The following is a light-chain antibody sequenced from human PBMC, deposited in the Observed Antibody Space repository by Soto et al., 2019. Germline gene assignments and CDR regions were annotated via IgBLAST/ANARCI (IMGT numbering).Light chain of an antibody. V-gene: IGKV3-11*01. CDR3: QQRSNWSPYT. CDR2: DAS. J-gene: IGKJ2*01. CDR1: QSVSNY. Sequence: EIVLTQSPATLSLSPGERATLSCRASQSVSNYLAWYQQKPGQAPRLLIYDASNRATGIPARFSGSGSGTDVSLTISSLEPEDFAVYYCQQRSNWSPYTFGQGTKLEIK.